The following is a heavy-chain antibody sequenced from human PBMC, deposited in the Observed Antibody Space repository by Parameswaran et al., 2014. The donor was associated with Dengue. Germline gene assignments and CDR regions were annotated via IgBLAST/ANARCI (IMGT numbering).Heavy chain of an antibody. CDR2: IYRSGRI. J-gene: IGHJ4*02. D-gene: IGHD3-10*01. CDR3: AREGVYDSGTNDQVQAPSYFDY. Sequence: WIRQPPGKGLEWIGEIYRSGRINYNPSLKSRVTISVDKSRNHFSLKLMSVTAADTAVYYCAREGVYDSGTNDQVQAPSYFDYWGQGALVTVSS. V-gene: IGHV4-4*02.